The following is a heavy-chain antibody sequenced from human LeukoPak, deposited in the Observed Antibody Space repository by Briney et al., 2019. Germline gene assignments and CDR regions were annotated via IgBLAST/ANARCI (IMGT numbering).Heavy chain of an antibody. CDR3: ARVKEQWLGYYYCYMDV. V-gene: IGHV4-59*01. CDR2: IYYSGST. D-gene: IGHD6-19*01. CDR1: GGSISSYY. J-gene: IGHJ6*03. Sequence: SSETLSLTCTVSGGSISSYYWSWIRQPPGKGLEWIGYIYYSGSTNYNPSLKSRVTISVDTSKNQFSLKLSSVTAADTAVYYCARVKEQWLGYYYCYMDVWGKGTTVTISS.